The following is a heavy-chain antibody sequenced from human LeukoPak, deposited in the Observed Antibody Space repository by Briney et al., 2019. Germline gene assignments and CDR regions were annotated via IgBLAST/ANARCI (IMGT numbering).Heavy chain of an antibody. J-gene: IGHJ4*02. CDR2: IKSNGDTT. Sequence: GGSLRLSCAASGFTFSNYAIHWVRQAPGKGLESVSAIKSNGDTTYYANSVKGRFTISRDNSKNTVYLQMGSLRAEDMAVYYCARVRIAAAAPYFDYWGQGTLVTVAS. CDR1: GFTFSNYA. V-gene: IGHV3-64*01. CDR3: ARVRIAAAAPYFDY. D-gene: IGHD6-13*01.